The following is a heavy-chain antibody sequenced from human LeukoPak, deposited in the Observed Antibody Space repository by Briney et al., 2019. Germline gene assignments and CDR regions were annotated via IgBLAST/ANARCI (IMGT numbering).Heavy chain of an antibody. V-gene: IGHV3-64D*06. CDR1: GFTFSNYA. CDR2: ISSTGGST. D-gene: IGHD3-22*01. CDR3: VKECLVIINYYFDY. J-gene: IGHJ4*02. Sequence: PGGSLRLPCSASGFTFSNYAMHWVRQAPGKGQEYVSVISSTGGSTYYADSVKGRFTVSRDNSKNTLYLQMSSLRAEDTAVYYCVKECLVIINYYFDYWGQGTLVTVSS.